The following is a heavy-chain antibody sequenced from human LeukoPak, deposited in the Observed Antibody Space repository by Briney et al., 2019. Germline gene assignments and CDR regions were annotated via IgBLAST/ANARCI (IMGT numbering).Heavy chain of an antibody. CDR1: GFTFSSYG. CDR2: IRYDGSNK. V-gene: IGHV3-30*02. D-gene: IGHD3-3*01. Sequence: GGSLRLSCAASGFTFSSYGMHSVRQAPGKGLEWVAFIRYDGSNKYYADSVKGRFTISRDNSKNTLYLQKNSLRAEDTAVYYCAVVNYDFWIGYETGFDYWGQGTLVTVSS. CDR3: AVVNYDFWIGYETGFDY. J-gene: IGHJ4*02.